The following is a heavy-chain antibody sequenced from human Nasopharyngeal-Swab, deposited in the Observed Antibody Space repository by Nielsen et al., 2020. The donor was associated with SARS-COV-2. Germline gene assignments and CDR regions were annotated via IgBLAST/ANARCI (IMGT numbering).Heavy chain of an antibody. CDR2: ISYDGGTE. CDR3: ARDTEYAYYYYYMDV. V-gene: IGHV3-30*03. J-gene: IGHJ6*03. D-gene: IGHD2/OR15-2a*01. Sequence: SCAASGFTVSNYGMHWVRQAPGKGLEWVAHISYDGGTEYYADSVKGRFTISRDNSKNTLYLQMNSLRAEDTAVYYCARDTEYAYYYYYMDVWGKGTTVTVSS. CDR1: GFTVSNYG.